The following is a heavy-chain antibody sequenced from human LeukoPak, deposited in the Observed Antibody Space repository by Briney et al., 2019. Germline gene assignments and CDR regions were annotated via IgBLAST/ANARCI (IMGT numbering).Heavy chain of an antibody. J-gene: IGHJ4*02. D-gene: IGHD5-18*01. V-gene: IGHV4-34*01. CDR3: ARDSYSYGYGGFDY. CDR2: INHSGST. CDR1: GGSFSGYY. Sequence: SETLSLTCAVYGGSFSGYYWSWIRQPPGKGLEWIGGINHSGSTYYNPSLKSRVIISVDTSKNQFSLELNSVTAADTAVYYCARDSYSYGYGGFDYWGQGILVTVSS.